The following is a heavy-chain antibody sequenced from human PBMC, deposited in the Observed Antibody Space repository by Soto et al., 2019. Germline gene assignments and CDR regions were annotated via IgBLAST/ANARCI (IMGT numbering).Heavy chain of an antibody. V-gene: IGHV4-59*01. Sequence: KTSETLSLTCTVSVGSISSYYWSWIRQPPGKGLEWIGYIYYSGSTNYNPSLKSRVTISVDTSKNQFSLTLNSVTAADTAVYYCARAGETYYDFWSGFSPIDYWGPGTLVTVSS. J-gene: IGHJ4*02. D-gene: IGHD3-3*01. CDR3: ARAGETYYDFWSGFSPIDY. CDR1: VGSISSYY. CDR2: IYYSGST.